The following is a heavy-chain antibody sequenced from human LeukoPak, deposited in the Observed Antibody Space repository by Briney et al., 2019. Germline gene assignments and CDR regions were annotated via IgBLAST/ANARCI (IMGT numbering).Heavy chain of an antibody. CDR1: GFTFSSYW. D-gene: IGHD4/OR15-4a*01. CDR2: INSDGSTT. V-gene: IGHV3-74*01. Sequence: PGGSLRLSCAASGFTFSSYWMHWVRQAPGKGLVWVSNINSDGSTTTYADSVKGRFTISRDNAENTLYLQMNSLRAEDTAVYYCARGWRGAPRSTFDIWGQGTMVTVSS. J-gene: IGHJ3*02. CDR3: ARGWRGAPRSTFDI.